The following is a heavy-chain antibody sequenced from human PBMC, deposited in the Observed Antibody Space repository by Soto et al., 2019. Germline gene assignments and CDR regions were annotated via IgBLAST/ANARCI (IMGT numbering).Heavy chain of an antibody. Sequence: SETLSLTCTVSGGSISSYYWSWIRQPPGKGLEWIGYIYYSGSTNYNPSLKSRVTISVDTSKNQFSLKLSSVTAADTAVYYCARDRGTRTTNFYGMDVWGQGTTVTVS. CDR1: GGSISSYY. CDR3: ARDRGTRTTNFYGMDV. J-gene: IGHJ6*02. CDR2: IYYSGST. V-gene: IGHV4-59*01. D-gene: IGHD3-10*01.